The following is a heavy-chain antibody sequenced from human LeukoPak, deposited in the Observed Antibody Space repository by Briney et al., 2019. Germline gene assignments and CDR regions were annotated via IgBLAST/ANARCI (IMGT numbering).Heavy chain of an antibody. CDR2: ISTYNGNT. Sequence: ASVKVSCKASGYTFTSYGITWVRQAPGQGLEWMGWISTYNGNTNYAQKFQGRVTMTRNTSISTAYMELSSLRSEDTAVYYCARPRITMVRGVRHYYYMDVWGKGTTVTVSS. CDR1: GYTFTSYG. CDR3: ARPRITMVRGVRHYYYMDV. J-gene: IGHJ6*03. D-gene: IGHD3-10*01. V-gene: IGHV1-18*01.